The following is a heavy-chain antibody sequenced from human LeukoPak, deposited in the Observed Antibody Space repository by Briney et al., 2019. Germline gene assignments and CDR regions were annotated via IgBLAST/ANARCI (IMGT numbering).Heavy chain of an antibody. Sequence: GGSLRLSCAASGFTFSSYAMHWVRQAPGKGLEWVAVISYDGSDKYYADSVKGRFTISRDNSKNTLYLHMNSLRPDDTAVYYCARDSRQLALDYWGQGTLVTVSS. CDR3: ARDSRQLALDY. D-gene: IGHD6-13*01. CDR2: ISYDGSDK. J-gene: IGHJ4*02. V-gene: IGHV3-30*04. CDR1: GFTFSSYA.